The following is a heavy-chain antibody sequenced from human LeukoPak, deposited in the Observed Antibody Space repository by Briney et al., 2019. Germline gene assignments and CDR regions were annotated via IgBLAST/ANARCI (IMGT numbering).Heavy chain of an antibody. Sequence: PSVTLSLICTVSGGSISSYYWSWIRQPPGKGLEWIGYIHYTGSTNYNPSLKSRVTISLDTSKNLFSLKLSSVTAEDTAIYYCARDRWGGSGSYFDYWGQGILVTVSS. D-gene: IGHD3-10*01. CDR2: IHYTGST. V-gene: IGHV4-59*01. CDR1: GGSISSYY. CDR3: ARDRWGGSGSYFDY. J-gene: IGHJ4*02.